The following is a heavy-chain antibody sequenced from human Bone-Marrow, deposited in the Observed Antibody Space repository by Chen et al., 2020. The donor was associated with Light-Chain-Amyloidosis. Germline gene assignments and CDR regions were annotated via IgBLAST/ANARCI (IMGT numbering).Heavy chain of an antibody. D-gene: IGHD3-9*01. CDR3: AKDISYDDILPGYPADAFDI. CDR1: GFAFSSYA. V-gene: IGHV3-23*04. Sequence: EVQLVESGGGLLQRGGSLRLSCAASGFAFSSYAMSWVRQAPGKGLGWVSSISGSGGSRYYGDSVEGRFTISRDNSKNALFLKMSSLRAEDTAVYYCAKDISYDDILPGYPADAFDIWGQGTMVTVFS. CDR2: ISGSGGSR. J-gene: IGHJ3*02.